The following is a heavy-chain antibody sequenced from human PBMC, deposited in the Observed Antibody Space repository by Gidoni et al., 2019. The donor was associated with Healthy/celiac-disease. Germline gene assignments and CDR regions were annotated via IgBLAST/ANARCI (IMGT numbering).Heavy chain of an antibody. J-gene: IGHJ3*02. Sequence: EVQLVESGGGLVQPGGSLRLACAASGLTSSSYGMSWVRQAQGKGLEWVYNIKQDESEKYYVDSVKGRFTISRENAKNSLYLKMNSLSAEYTAVCCCASLRKWALLFDAFDIWGQGTMVTVSS. V-gene: IGHV3-7*01. CDR1: GLTSSSYG. CDR2: IKQDESEK. CDR3: ASLRKWALLFDAFDI. D-gene: IGHD1-26*01.